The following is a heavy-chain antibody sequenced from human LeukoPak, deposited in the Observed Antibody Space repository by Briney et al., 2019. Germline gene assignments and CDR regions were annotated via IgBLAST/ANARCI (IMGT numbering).Heavy chain of an antibody. CDR3: ARAGVTAAYYFDY. Sequence: SETLSLTCAVSGGSISSSNWWSWVRQPPGKGLEWIGYIHYSGSTNYNPSLKSRVTISVDMSKNQFSLKMSSVTGADTGVYYCARAGVTAAYYFDYWGQGTLVTVSS. J-gene: IGHJ4*02. CDR2: IHYSGST. V-gene: IGHV4-4*02. D-gene: IGHD3-10*01. CDR1: GGSISSSNW.